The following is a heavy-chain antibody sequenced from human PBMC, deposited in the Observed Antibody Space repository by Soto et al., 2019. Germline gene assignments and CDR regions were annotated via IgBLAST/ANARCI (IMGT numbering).Heavy chain of an antibody. Sequence: ASVKVSCKASGYTFTGYYMHWVRQAPGQGLEWMGWINPNSGGTNYADSVKGRFTISRDNSKNTLYLQMNSLRPEDTAVYYCARDFHAENYWGQGTLVTVSS. CDR3: ARDFHAENY. V-gene: IGHV1-2*02. CDR1: GYTFTGYY. CDR2: INPNSGGT. J-gene: IGHJ4*02.